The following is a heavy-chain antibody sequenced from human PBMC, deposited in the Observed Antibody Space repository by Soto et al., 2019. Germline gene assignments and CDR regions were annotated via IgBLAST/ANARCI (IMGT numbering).Heavy chain of an antibody. Sequence: QVQLVQSGAEVKKPGASVKVSCKASGYTFAPYYIHWVRQAPGQGLEWMGVIHPSGGTSTYAQKFQGRITMAGDTSTGTVFMELSRLRSEDTAIHYCARDSAMTTVTIFEFWGQGTLVAVSS. CDR1: GYTFAPYY. D-gene: IGHD4-17*01. CDR3: ARDSAMTTVTIFEF. CDR2: IHPSGGTS. V-gene: IGHV1-46*01. J-gene: IGHJ4*02.